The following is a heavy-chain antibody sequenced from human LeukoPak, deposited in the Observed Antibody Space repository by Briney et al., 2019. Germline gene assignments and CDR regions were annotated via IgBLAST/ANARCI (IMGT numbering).Heavy chain of an antibody. CDR3: AKPLAMISAFDI. V-gene: IGHV3-23*01. Sequence: GGSLRLSCAASGFTFSSYAMSWVRQAPGKGLEWVSAIGGSGGSTYYADSVKGRFTISRDNSKNTLYLQMNSLRAEDTAVYYCAKPLAMISAFDIWGQGTMVTVSS. D-gene: IGHD3-22*01. CDR1: GFTFSSYA. CDR2: IGGSGGST. J-gene: IGHJ3*02.